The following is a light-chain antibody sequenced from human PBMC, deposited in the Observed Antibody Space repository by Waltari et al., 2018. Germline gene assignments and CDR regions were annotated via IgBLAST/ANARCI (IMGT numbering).Light chain of an antibody. V-gene: IGLV1-47*01. Sequence: QSVLTQPPSASGTPGQWGSVPGSGRDANLGSNHLYWYQQSPGMAPKLLIYRNNQRPSGVPDRFSGSKFGTSASLAISGLRSEDEAVYYCASWDDSHYVFGTGTKVTVL. J-gene: IGLJ1*01. CDR3: ASWDDSHYV. CDR1: DANLGSNH. CDR2: RNN.